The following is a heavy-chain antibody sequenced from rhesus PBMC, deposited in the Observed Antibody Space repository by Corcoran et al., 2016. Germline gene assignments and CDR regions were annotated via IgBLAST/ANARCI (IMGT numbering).Heavy chain of an antibody. Sequence: QVKMQESGPGLVKPSETRSLTGAVSGYALSSGCGWRWLRKPPGTGLEWIGYIGGSSCSTNYHPSLKSRVTISTDPSKNQFSLKLSSVTSADTAVYYCARSYYEDDYGYYNYWGQGVLVTVSS. CDR1: GYALSSGCG. CDR3: ARSYYEDDYGYYNY. J-gene: IGHJ4*01. V-gene: IGHV4-127*01. D-gene: IGHD3-9*01. CDR2: IGGSSCST.